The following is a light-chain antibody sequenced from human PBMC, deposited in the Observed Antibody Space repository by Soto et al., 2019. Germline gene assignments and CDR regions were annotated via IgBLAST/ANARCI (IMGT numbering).Light chain of an antibody. Sequence: QSVLTQPASVSGSPGQSITISCTGTSSDVGGYNYVSWYQQHPGKAPKIIIYEVTNRPSGVSNRFSGSKSGNTASLTISGLHAEDDADYYCSSFTSRFTFNYIFGTGTKLTVL. J-gene: IGLJ1*01. CDR2: EVT. CDR1: SSDVGGYNY. V-gene: IGLV2-14*01. CDR3: SSFTSRFTFNYI.